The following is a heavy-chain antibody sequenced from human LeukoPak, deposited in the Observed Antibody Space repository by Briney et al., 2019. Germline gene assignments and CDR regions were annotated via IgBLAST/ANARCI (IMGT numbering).Heavy chain of an antibody. Sequence: SVKVSCKASGYTFTGYYIHWVRQAPGQGLEWMGRIIPIFGTANYAQKFQGRVTITADKSTSTAYMELSSLRSEDTAVYYCARVNYYDSSGYFDYFQHWGQGTLVTVSS. V-gene: IGHV1-69*06. D-gene: IGHD3-22*01. J-gene: IGHJ1*01. CDR1: GYTFTGYY. CDR3: ARVNYYDSSGYFDYFQH. CDR2: IIPIFGTA.